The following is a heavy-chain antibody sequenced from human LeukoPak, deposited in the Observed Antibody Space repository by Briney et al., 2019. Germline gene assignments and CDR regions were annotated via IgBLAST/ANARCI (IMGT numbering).Heavy chain of an antibody. CDR1: GFTFSIYS. CDR2: ISSSSSYI. D-gene: IGHD5-12*01. V-gene: IGHV3-21*01. J-gene: IGHJ4*02. CDR3: AREYIFSRNFDY. Sequence: PGGSLRLSCAASGFTFSIYSMNWVRQAPGKGLEWVSSISSSSSYIYYADSVKGRFTISRDNAKNSLYLQMNSLRAEDTAVYYCAREYIFSRNFDYWGQGTLVTVSS.